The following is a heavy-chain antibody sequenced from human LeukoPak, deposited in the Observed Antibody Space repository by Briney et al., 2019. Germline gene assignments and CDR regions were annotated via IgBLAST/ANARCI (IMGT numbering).Heavy chain of an antibody. J-gene: IGHJ4*02. CDR3: ARARVLGGGENLDY. V-gene: IGHV3-48*04. D-gene: IGHD2-8*02. CDR1: GFTFSSHT. Sequence: PGGSLRLSCAASGFTFSSHTMNWVRQAPGKGLEWISYISGSSSTIYYADSVEGRFTISRDNAKNSLYLQTNSLRAEDTAMYYCARARVLGGGENLDYWGQGTLVTVSS. CDR2: ISGSSSTI.